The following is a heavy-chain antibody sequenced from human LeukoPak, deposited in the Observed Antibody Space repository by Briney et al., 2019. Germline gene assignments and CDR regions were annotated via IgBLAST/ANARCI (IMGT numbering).Heavy chain of an antibody. D-gene: IGHD4-17*01. CDR2: ISGGGGTT. V-gene: IGHV3-23*01. Sequence: PGGSLRLSCAASEFIFSNYGMNWVRQAPGKGLEWVSGISGGGGTTYYADSVKGRFTISRDNSKNTLYLQMNSLRAEDTAVYYCAKSTVDYGDYQPPGDYWGQGTLVTVSS. J-gene: IGHJ4*02. CDR1: EFIFSNYG. CDR3: AKSTVDYGDYQPPGDY.